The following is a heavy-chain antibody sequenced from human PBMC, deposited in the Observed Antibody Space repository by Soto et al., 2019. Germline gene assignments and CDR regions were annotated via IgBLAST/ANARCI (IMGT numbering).Heavy chain of an antibody. Sequence: ASVKVSCKASGYTFTGYYMHWVRQAPGQGLEWMGWINPNSGGTNYAQKFQGWVTMTRDTSTSTAYMELSSLRSEDTAVYYCASSRSNYGDYYYYYYMDVWGKGTTVTVSS. J-gene: IGHJ6*03. CDR2: INPNSGGT. CDR3: ASSRSNYGDYYYYYYMDV. V-gene: IGHV1-2*04. D-gene: IGHD4-4*01. CDR1: GYTFTGYY.